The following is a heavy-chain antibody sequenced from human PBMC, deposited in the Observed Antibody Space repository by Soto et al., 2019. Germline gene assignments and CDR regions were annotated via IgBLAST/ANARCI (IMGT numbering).Heavy chain of an antibody. CDR3: AKPPGYCSGGSCRH. D-gene: IGHD2-15*01. V-gene: IGHV3-23*01. Sequence: EVQLLESGVGLVQPGGSLRLSCAASGFTFSSYAMSWVRQAPGKGLEWVSAISGSGGSTYYADSVKGRFTISRDNSKHTLYLQMNSLRAEDTAVYYCAKPPGYCSGGSCRHWGQGTLVTVSS. CDR1: GFTFSSYA. CDR2: ISGSGGST. J-gene: IGHJ4*02.